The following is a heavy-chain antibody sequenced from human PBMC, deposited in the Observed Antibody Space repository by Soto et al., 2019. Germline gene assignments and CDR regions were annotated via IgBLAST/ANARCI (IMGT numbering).Heavy chain of an antibody. D-gene: IGHD6-19*01. CDR1: GAALSSGSYF. J-gene: IGHJ5*02. CDR2: IYYSGGT. CDR3: TREQSDDNYFDP. Sequence: QVKLQQSGPGLVKPSETLSLTCTVSGAALSSGSYFYTWVRQPPGKGLEWLGYIYYSGGTNYNPSLKSRVTISLDKSKSQFSLRLISVTAADTAVYYCTREQSDDNYFDPWGQGTLVTVSS. V-gene: IGHV4-61*01.